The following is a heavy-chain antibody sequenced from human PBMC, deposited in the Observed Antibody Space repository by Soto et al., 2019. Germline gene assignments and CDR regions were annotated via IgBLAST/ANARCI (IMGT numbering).Heavy chain of an antibody. CDR3: AKDRQGTTMVRAPIGWFDP. CDR2: ISYDGSNK. D-gene: IGHD3-10*01. V-gene: IGHV3-30*18. CDR1: GFTFSSYG. J-gene: IGHJ5*02. Sequence: GGSLRLSCAASGFTFSSYGMHWVRQAPGKGLEWVAVISYDGSNKYYADSVKGRFTISRDNSKNTLYLQMNSLRAEDTAVYYCAKDRQGTTMVRAPIGWFDPWGQGTLVTVSS.